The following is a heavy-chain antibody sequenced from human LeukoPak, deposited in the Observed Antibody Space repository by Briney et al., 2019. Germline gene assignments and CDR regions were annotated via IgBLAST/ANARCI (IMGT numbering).Heavy chain of an antibody. CDR2: ISGSGGST. CDR3: AKVAWAGWYIYYFDY. CDR1: GFTSSSYA. D-gene: IGHD6-19*01. V-gene: IGHV3-23*01. Sequence: GGSLRLSCVASGFTSSSYAMSWVRQAPGKGLEFVSTISGSGGSTYYADSVKGRFTISRDKSKNTLYLQMNSLRAEDTAVYYCAKVAWAGWYIYYFDYWGQGTLVTVSS. J-gene: IGHJ4*02.